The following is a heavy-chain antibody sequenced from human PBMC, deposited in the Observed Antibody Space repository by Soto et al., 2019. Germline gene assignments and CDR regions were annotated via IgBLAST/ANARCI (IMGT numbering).Heavy chain of an antibody. J-gene: IGHJ4*02. D-gene: IGHD1-26*01. CDR3: ARDQPFSGSYCFDY. V-gene: IGHV1-3*01. Sequence: ASVKVSCKASGYTFTSYAMHWVRQAPGQRLEWMGWINAGNGNTKYSQKFQGRVTITRDTSASTAYMELSSLRSEDTAVYYCARDQPFSGSYCFDYWGQGTLVTVYS. CDR2: INAGNGNT. CDR1: GYTFTSYA.